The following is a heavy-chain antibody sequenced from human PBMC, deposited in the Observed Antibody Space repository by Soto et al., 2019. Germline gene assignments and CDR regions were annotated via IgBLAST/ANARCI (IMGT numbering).Heavy chain of an antibody. J-gene: IGHJ6*03. CDR3: ASQSMGYYYYMDV. CDR2: IYYSGST. CDR1: ARSTTSYY. D-gene: IGHD2-8*01. V-gene: IGHV4-59*08. Sequence: SXTLSLTCSVSARSTTSYYWTWIQQPPGKGLEWIGYIYYSGSTNYNPSLKSRVTISVDASKNQFSLKLSSVTAADTAVYYCASQSMGYYYYMDVWGKGTTVTVSS.